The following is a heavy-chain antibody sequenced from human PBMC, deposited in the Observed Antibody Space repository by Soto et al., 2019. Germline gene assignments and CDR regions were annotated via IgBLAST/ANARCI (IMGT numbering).Heavy chain of an antibody. CDR2: MSGSGDNT. V-gene: IGHV3-23*01. D-gene: IGHD1-1*01. J-gene: IGHJ5*02. Sequence: EVQLLESGGDLVQPGGSLRLSCAASGFTFSSYAMSWVRQAPGKGPEWVSSMSGSGDNTYYADSVKGRFIISRDNSKNKLYLQMSSLRVYDTAVYSCAKGRTYNYANYFDPWGQGTLVTVSS. CDR3: AKGRTYNYANYFDP. CDR1: GFTFSSYA.